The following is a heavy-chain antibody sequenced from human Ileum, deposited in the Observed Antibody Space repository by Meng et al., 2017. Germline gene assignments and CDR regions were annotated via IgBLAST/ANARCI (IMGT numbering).Heavy chain of an antibody. V-gene: IGHV4-61*08. CDR1: GGSVSTSDYQ. CDR2: AGT. J-gene: IGHJ4*02. CDR3: ARDHWGSLDY. Sequence: QVQLQEAGPGLVGPSEALSIICTVSGGSVSTSDYQWGWIRQPPGKGLEWIGYAGTNYNPSLKSRVTISVDTSKRQFSLKLTSVTAADTAVYYCARDHWGSLDYWGQGILVTVSS. D-gene: IGHD7-27*01.